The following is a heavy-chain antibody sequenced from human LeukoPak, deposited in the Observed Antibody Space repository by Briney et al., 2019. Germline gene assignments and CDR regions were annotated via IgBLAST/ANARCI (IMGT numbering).Heavy chain of an antibody. CDR3: ARENYDILTGLGDYFDY. J-gene: IGHJ4*02. V-gene: IGHV1-69*05. Sequence: SVKVSCKASGGAFSSYAIRWVRKAPGQGLEWMVRIIPIFGTANYAQKFQGRVTITTDESTSTAYTELSSLRSEDTAVYYCARENYDILTGLGDYFDYWGQGTLVTVSS. D-gene: IGHD3-9*01. CDR2: IIPIFGTA. CDR1: GGAFSSYA.